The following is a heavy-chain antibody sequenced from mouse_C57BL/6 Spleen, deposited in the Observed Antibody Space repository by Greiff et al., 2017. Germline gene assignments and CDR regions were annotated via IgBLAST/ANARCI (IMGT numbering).Heavy chain of an antibody. CDR2: IYPGGGDT. CDR3: ARAKYRNDEDMEG. CDR1: GYAFSSYW. Sequence: VNLVESGAELVKPGASVKISCKASGYAFSSYWMNWVKQRPGKGLEWIGQIYPGGGDTNYNGKFKGKATLTADKSSSTAYMQLSSLTSEDSAVYFCARAKYRNDEDMEGWGQGTSVTVAS. J-gene: IGHJ4*01. V-gene: IGHV1-80*01. D-gene: IGHD2-14*01.